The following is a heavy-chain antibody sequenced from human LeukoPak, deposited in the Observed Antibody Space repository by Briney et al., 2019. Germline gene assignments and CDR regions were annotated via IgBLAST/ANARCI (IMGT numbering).Heavy chain of an antibody. CDR3: ARDGARYCSGGSCYYPPDY. J-gene: IGHJ4*02. CDR2: ISAYNGNT. D-gene: IGHD2-15*01. Sequence: GASVKVSCKASGYTFTSYGISWVRQAPGQGLEWMGWISAYNGNTNYAQKLQGRVTMTTDTSTSTACMELRSLRSDDTAVYYCARDGARYCSGGSCYYPPDYWGQGTLVTVSS. CDR1: GYTFTSYG. V-gene: IGHV1-18*01.